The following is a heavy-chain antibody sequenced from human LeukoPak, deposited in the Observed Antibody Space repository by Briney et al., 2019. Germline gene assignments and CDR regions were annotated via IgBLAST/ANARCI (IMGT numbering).Heavy chain of an antibody. CDR3: ARVLRGSDALMWELARYGMDV. J-gene: IGHJ6*02. Sequence: GRSLRLSCAASGFTFSSYAMHWVRQAQGKGLEWVAVISYDGSNKYYADSVKGRFTISRDNSKNTLYLQMHSLRAEDTAVYYCARVLRGSDALMWELARYGMDVWGQGTTVTVSS. D-gene: IGHD3-10*01. V-gene: IGHV3-30-3*01. CDR2: ISYDGSNK. CDR1: GFTFSSYA.